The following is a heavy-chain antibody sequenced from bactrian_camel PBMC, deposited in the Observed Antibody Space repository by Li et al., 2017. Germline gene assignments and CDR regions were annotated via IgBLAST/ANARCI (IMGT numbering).Heavy chain of an antibody. CDR2: ISSSGVST. V-gene: IGHV3S1*01. D-gene: IGHD5*01. J-gene: IGHJ4*01. CDR1: GLTPSSNC. Sequence: HVQLVESGGGSVQTGGSLGISCEASGLTPSSNCMGWFRQPPGKGLEWFSLISSSGVSTLYADSMKGRFTISRDNAKNTVYLQMNNLRSEDTAIYYCAKEGWESYGLISQGTQVTVS.